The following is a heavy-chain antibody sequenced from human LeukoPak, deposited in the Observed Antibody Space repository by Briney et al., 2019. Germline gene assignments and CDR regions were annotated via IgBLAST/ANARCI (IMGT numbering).Heavy chain of an antibody. D-gene: IGHD3-10*01. CDR2: IYYSGST. CDR3: ASFYPYYYGSGSYYFFDY. Sequence: SETLSLTCTVSGGSISSSSYYWGWIRQPPGKGLEWIGSIYYSGSTYYNPSLKSRVTISVDTSKNQSSLKLSSVTAADTAVYYCASFYPYYYGSGSYYFFDYWGQGTLVTVSS. J-gene: IGHJ4*02. CDR1: GGSISSSSYY. V-gene: IGHV4-39*01.